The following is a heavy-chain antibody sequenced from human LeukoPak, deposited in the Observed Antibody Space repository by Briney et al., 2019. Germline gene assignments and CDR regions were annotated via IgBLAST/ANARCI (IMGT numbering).Heavy chain of an antibody. V-gene: IGHV4-4*07. CDR1: GGSISSYY. CDR2: IYTSGST. D-gene: IGHD6-19*01. J-gene: IGHJ5*02. Sequence: SETLSLTCTVSGGSISSYYWSWIRQPAGKGLEWIGRIYTSGSTNYNPSLKSRVTMSVDTSKNQFSLKLSSVTAADTAVYYCARVGGLAVAGTENWFDPWGQGTLVTVYS. CDR3: ARVGGLAVAGTENWFDP.